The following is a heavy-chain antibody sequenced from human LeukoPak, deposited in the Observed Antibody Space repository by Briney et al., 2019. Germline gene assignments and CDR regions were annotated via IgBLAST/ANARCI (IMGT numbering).Heavy chain of an antibody. D-gene: IGHD5-24*01. Sequence: SETLSLTCTVSGGSISSGSYYWSWIRQPAGNGLEWIGRIYTSGSTNYNPSLKSRVTISVDTSKNQFSLKLSSVTAADTAVYYCARAPRWLQFDYWGQGTLVTVSS. CDR1: GGSISSGSYY. V-gene: IGHV4-61*02. CDR2: IYTSGST. CDR3: ARAPRWLQFDY. J-gene: IGHJ4*02.